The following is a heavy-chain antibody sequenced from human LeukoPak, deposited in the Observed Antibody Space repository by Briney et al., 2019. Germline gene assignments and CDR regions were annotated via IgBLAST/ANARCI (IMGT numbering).Heavy chain of an antibody. CDR3: ARDLIVGATLAGGHDAFDI. J-gene: IGHJ3*02. D-gene: IGHD1-26*01. CDR2: IIPIFGTA. Sequence: GASVKVSCKASGGTFSSYAISWVRQAPGQGLEWMGGIIPIFGTANYAQKFQGRVTITADESTSTAYMELSSLRSEDTAVYYCARDLIVGATLAGGHDAFDIWGQGTMVTVSS. CDR1: GGTFSSYA. V-gene: IGHV1-69*13.